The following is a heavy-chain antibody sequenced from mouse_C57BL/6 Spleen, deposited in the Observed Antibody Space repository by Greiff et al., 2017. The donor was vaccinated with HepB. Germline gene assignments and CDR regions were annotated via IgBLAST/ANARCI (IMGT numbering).Heavy chain of an antibody. CDR1: GYTFTSYW. CDR2: IHPNSGST. J-gene: IGHJ4*01. Sequence: QVQLQQSGAELVKPGASVKLSCKASGYTFTSYWMHWVKQRPGQGLEWIGMIHPNSGSTNYNEKFKSKATLTVDKSSSTAYMQLSSLTSEDSAVYYCARDSSGYEDAMDYWGQGTSVTVSS. V-gene: IGHV1-64*01. CDR3: ARDSSGYEDAMDY. D-gene: IGHD3-2*02.